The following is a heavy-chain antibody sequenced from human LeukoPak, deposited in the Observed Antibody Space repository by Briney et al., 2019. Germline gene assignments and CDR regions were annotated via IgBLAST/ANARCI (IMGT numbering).Heavy chain of an antibody. CDR2: ISSSGSTI. CDR1: GFTFSSYE. Sequence: PGGSLRLSCAASGFTFSSYEMNWVRQAPGKGLEWVSYISSSGSTIYYADSVKGRFTISRDNAKNSLYLQMNSLRAEDTAVYYCARVGRYYGSGSLGLDAFDLWGQGTMVTVSS. V-gene: IGHV3-48*03. CDR3: ARVGRYYGSGSLGLDAFDL. J-gene: IGHJ3*01. D-gene: IGHD3-10*01.